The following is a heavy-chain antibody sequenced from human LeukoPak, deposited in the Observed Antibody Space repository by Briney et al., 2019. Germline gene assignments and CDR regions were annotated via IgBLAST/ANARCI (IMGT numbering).Heavy chain of an antibody. D-gene: IGHD3-3*01. CDR1: GGSISSGGYS. CDR2: IYHSGST. CDR3: ARGYETIFGVVTQFDY. Sequence: PSGTLSLNCAVSGGSISSGGYSWSWIRQPPGKGLEWIGFIYHSGSTYYNPSLKSRVTISVDRSKNQFSLKLSSVTAADTAVYYCARGYETIFGVVTQFDYWGQGTLVTVSS. J-gene: IGHJ4*02. V-gene: IGHV4-30-2*01.